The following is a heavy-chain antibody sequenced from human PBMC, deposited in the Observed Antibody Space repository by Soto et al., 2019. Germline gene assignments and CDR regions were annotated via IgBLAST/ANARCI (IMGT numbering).Heavy chain of an antibody. Sequence: QLQLQESGPGLVKPSETLSLTCTVSGGSISSSSYYWGWIRQPPGKGLEWIGSIYYSGSTYYNPSLKSRVAISGATSKNQFSRKLSSVTAADTAVYYCARHEARYFDWFATYYFDYWGQGTLVTVSS. CDR2: IYYSGST. D-gene: IGHD3-9*01. V-gene: IGHV4-39*01. CDR1: GGSISSSSYY. J-gene: IGHJ4*02. CDR3: ARHEARYFDWFATYYFDY.